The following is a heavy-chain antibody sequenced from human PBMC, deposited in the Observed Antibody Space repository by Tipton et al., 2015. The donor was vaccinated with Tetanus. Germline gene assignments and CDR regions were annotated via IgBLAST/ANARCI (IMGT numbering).Heavy chain of an antibody. CDR2: TGEDARDK. Sequence: SLRLSCAASGFTFITSWMTWVRQAPGKGLEWVAGTGEDARDKYYVDSVKGRFATSRDNAKKSLFLQMDSLRPEDAALYYCGKDSGWNLIGVEVWGQGTMVAVSS. CDR1: GFTFITSW. J-gene: IGHJ3*01. D-gene: IGHD6-25*01. V-gene: IGHV3-7*03. CDR3: GKDSGWNLIGVEV.